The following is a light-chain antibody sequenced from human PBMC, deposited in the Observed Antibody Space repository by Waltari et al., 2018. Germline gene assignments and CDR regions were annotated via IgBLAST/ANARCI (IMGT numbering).Light chain of an antibody. CDR2: GAS. CDR1: QSLSSTY. V-gene: IGKV3-20*01. J-gene: IGKJ2*01. CDR3: QQYGRSPYT. Sequence: ETVLTQSPGTLSLSPGERATLSCRASQSLSSTYLAWYQQKPGQAPRLLIYGASSRATGIPDRFSGSGSGTDFTLSISRLEPEDSAVYYCQQYGRSPYTFGQGTKLEIK.